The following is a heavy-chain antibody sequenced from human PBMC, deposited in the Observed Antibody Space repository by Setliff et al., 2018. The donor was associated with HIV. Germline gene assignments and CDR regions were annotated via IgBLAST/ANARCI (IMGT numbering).Heavy chain of an antibody. V-gene: IGHV1-69*04. Sequence: SVKVSCKASGGSFTSYTFSWVRQAPGQGLEWMGRIIPIVTIAHYAEQFVGRVTTTADKSTSTTYMEVSSLRSEDTAVYYCAREGAVADAFDIWGQGTMVTVSS. D-gene: IGHD6-19*01. CDR1: GGSFTSYT. CDR2: IIPIVTIA. CDR3: AREGAVADAFDI. J-gene: IGHJ3*02.